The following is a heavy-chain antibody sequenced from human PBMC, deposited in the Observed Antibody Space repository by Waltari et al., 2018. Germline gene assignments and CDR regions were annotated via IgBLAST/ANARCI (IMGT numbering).Heavy chain of an antibody. V-gene: IGHV3-53*01. Sequence: EVQLVESGGGLIQPGGSLRLSCAASGFTVSSNYMSWVRQAPRKGLEWVSVSYSGGSTYYADSVKGRFTISRDNSKNTLYLQMNSLRAEDTAVYYCARALLWFGEHYWGQGTLVTVSS. CDR2: SYSGGST. D-gene: IGHD3-10*01. J-gene: IGHJ4*02. CDR1: GFTVSSNY. CDR3: ARALLWFGEHY.